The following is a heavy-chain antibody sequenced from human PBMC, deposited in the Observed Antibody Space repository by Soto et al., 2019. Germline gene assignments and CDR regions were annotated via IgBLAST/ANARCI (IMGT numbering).Heavy chain of an antibody. CDR1: GGSINTFY. Sequence: SETLSLTCTVSGGSINTFYWSWVRQPAGKGLEWIGRIFSSGSTSFNPSLESRVAMSVDTSKNHFSLNLSSVTAADMAVYYCAREGSYSAYNFAHGIQLWSFDFWGLGALVTVSS. V-gene: IGHV4-4*07. CDR3: AREGSYSAYNFAHGIQLWSFDF. J-gene: IGHJ4*02. D-gene: IGHD5-12*01. CDR2: IFSSGST.